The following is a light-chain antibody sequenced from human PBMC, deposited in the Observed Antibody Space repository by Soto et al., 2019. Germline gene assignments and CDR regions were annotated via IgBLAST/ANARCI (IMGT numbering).Light chain of an antibody. CDR2: AAS. V-gene: IGKV3-20*01. CDR3: QQYGSSPQT. J-gene: IGKJ2*01. Sequence: NVLTQSPGTLALSPGERATLSCRASQSVSANYLAWYQQKPGQAPRLLIYAASSRATGIPDRFSGSGSGTDFTLTISRLEPDDFAVYYCQQYGSSPQTFGQGTKLEIK. CDR1: QSVSANY.